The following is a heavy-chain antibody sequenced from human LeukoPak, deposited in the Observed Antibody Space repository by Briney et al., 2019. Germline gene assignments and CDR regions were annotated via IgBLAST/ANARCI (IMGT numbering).Heavy chain of an antibody. V-gene: IGHV1-8*01. CDR3: ARVEYYYDSSGYYYVGAFDI. J-gene: IGHJ3*02. CDR1: GYTFTSYD. Sequence: ASVKVSCKASGYTFTSYDINWVRQATGQGLEWMGWMNPNSGNTGYAQKLQGRVTMTRNTSISTAYMELSSLRSEDTAVYYCARVEYYYDSSGYYYVGAFDIWAKGQWSPSLQ. D-gene: IGHD3-22*01. CDR2: MNPNSGNT.